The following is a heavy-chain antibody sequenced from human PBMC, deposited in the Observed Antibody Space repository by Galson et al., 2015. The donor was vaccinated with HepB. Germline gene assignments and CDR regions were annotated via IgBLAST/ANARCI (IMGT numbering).Heavy chain of an antibody. CDR3: ARDLGRRGSDWYAGFDS. Sequence: SLRLSCAASGFTFSSYAMHWVRQAPGKGLQWVAVISNDGTNAYYGDSVKGRFTISRDNSKDTLYLQMNSLRAEDTAVYYCARDLGRRGSDWYAGFDSWGQGTLVTVSS. D-gene: IGHD6-19*01. CDR1: GFTFSSYA. J-gene: IGHJ4*02. V-gene: IGHV3-30-3*01. CDR2: ISNDGTNA.